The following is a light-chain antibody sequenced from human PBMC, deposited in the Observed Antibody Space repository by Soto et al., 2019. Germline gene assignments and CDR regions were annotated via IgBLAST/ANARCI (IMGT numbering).Light chain of an antibody. CDR3: SSYTSSSTYV. CDR2: DVS. CDR1: RSDVGSYNR. J-gene: IGLJ1*01. Sequence: LAQQPSMFGPAGQPVAISCTGTRSDVGSYNRVSWYQQSPGTAPKLMIYDVSNRPSGVPDRFSGSKSGNTASLTISGLQAEDEAEYYCSSYTSSSTYVFGTGTRSPS. V-gene: IGLV2-18*02.